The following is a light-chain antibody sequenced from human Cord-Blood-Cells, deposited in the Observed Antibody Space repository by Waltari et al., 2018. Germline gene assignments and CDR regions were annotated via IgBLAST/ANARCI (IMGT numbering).Light chain of an antibody. J-gene: IGKJ4*01. CDR2: DAS. V-gene: IGKV1D-13*01. CDR3: QQFNNYPQVT. Sequence: IQLTQSPSSLSSSAGLRTTTTCRASQGISSALAWYQQKPGKAPKLLIYDASSLESGVPSRFSGSGSGTDFTLTISSLQPEDFATYYCQQFNNYPQVTFGGGTKVEIK. CDR1: QGISSA.